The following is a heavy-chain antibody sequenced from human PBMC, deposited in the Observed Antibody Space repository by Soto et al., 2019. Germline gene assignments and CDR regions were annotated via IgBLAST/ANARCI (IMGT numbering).Heavy chain of an antibody. V-gene: IGHV4-34*01. J-gene: IGHJ5*02. Sequence: QVRLKQRGAGLLKPSETLSLTCDVYGGSFSGYYWSWIRQSPGKGLEWIGQIKHSGGTNYNPLLKSRVTISVDTPRNQFSLKLSSVTAADTAVYFCARTYYYRSGTYFAWFDHWGQGTLVTVSS. CDR1: GGSFSGYY. D-gene: IGHD3-10*01. CDR2: IKHSGGT. CDR3: ARTYYYRSGTYFAWFDH.